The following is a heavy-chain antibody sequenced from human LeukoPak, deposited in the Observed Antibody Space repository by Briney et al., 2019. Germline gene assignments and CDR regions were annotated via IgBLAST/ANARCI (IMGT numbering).Heavy chain of an antibody. D-gene: IGHD3-22*01. CDR1: GGTFSSYA. Sequence: SVKVSCKASGGTFSSYAISWVRQAPGQGLEWMGRIIPILGIANYAQKFQGRVTITADKSTSTAYMELSSLRSEDTAVYYCARAKMGYYDSSGHPGNYFDYWGQGTLVTVSS. CDR2: IIPILGIA. CDR3: ARAKMGYYDSSGHPGNYFDY. V-gene: IGHV1-69*04. J-gene: IGHJ4*02.